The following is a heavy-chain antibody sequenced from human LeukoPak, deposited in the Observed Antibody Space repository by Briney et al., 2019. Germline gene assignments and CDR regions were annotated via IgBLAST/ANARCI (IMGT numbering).Heavy chain of an antibody. CDR1: GFTFSDYY. Sequence: PGGSLRLSCAASGFTFSDYYMSWICQAPGKGLDWVANIREDGGHKNYVDSVKGRFTISRDNAKNSLFLQMDSLRAEDTAVYSCATRYYYDSSGSRDYYYYYMDVWGKGTTVTISS. D-gene: IGHD3-22*01. V-gene: IGHV3-7*01. J-gene: IGHJ6*03. CDR2: IREDGGHK. CDR3: ATRYYYDSSGSRDYYYYYMDV.